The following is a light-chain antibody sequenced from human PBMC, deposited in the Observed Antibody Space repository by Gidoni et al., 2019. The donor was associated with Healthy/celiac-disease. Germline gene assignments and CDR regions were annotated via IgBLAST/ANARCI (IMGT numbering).Light chain of an antibody. V-gene: IGKV1-39*01. CDR1: QSISSY. CDR2: GAS. J-gene: IGKJ3*01. CDR3: QQSYSCPQFT. Sequence: DIQMTQSLSSLSASVVDRVTITFRASQSISSYLHWYQQKPGKATKLLIYGASSLQSGVPSRFSGSGSGTDFTLTISSLQSEDFATYYCQQSYSCPQFTFGPGTKVDIK.